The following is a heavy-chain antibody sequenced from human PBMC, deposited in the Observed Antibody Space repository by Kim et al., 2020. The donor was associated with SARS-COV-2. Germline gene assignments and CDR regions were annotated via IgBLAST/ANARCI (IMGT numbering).Heavy chain of an antibody. Sequence: GGSLRLSCVVSGFLVSDHHMDWVRQAPGKGLEWVGRTRHKADSYTIHYAASVKGRFFISRDEAKNSLYLQMNSLKTEDTAVYFCARLRWGEYWGQGTLV. D-gene: IGHD2-2*01. CDR3: ARLRWGEY. CDR2: TRHKADSYTI. V-gene: IGHV3-72*01. J-gene: IGHJ4*02. CDR1: GFLVSDHH.